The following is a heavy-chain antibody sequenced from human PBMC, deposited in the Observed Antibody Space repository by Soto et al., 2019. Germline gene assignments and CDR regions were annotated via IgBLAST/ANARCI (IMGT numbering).Heavy chain of an antibody. D-gene: IGHD4-17*01. CDR2: INAGNGGT. J-gene: IGHJ4*02. CDR3: ARVNYGDYIYYFDY. V-gene: IGHV1-2*04. Sequence: ASVKVSCKASGYTFTSYAMHWVRQAPGQRLEWMGWINAGNGGTNCAQKFQGWVTMTRDTSISTAYMELSRLRSDDTAVYYCARVNYGDYIYYFDYWGQGTLVTVSS. CDR1: GYTFTSYA.